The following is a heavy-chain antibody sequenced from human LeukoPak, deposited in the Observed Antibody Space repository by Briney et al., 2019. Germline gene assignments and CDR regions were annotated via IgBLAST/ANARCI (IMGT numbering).Heavy chain of an antibody. CDR3: ARHLSGTAMAHYFDF. J-gene: IGHJ4*01. CDR1: GYSISSSHW. CDR2: IYYSGST. V-gene: IGHV4-28*01. D-gene: IGHD5-18*01. Sequence: SSDTLSLTCAVSGYSISSSHWWGWIRQSPGKGLEWIGYIYYSGSTYYNPSLKSRVTMSVDTSKNQFSLKLYSVTASDAAIYYCARHLSGTAMAHYFDFWGQGTLVTVSS.